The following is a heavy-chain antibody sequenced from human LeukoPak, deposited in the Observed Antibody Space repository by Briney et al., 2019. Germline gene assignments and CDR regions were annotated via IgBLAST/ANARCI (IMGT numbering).Heavy chain of an antibody. J-gene: IGHJ4*01. CDR2: IIPSFGTA. D-gene: IGHD3-10*01. Sequence: ASVKVSCTASGGAFNNYGISWVRQAPGQGLEWMGRIIPSFGTANYAQKFQGRVTMTRDTSTSTVYMELSSLRSEDTAVYYCARVQGIGELLTYYFDYWGQGTLVTVSS. V-gene: IGHV1-69*05. CDR3: ARVQGIGELLTYYFDY. CDR1: GGAFNNYG.